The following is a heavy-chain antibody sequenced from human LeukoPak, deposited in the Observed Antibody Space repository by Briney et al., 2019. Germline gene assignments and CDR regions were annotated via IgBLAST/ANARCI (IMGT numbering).Heavy chain of an antibody. CDR2: TYYRANCSN. V-gene: IGHV6-1*01. CDR3: ARTYYYDSSGYPHPVPFDF. Sequence: SQTLSLTCAVSGDIVSSNSAAWNWIRQAPSRGLEWLVRTYYRANCSNDYALSVNSRITINPDTSTNHFSLQLNSVTPVDTAVYYCARTYYYDSSGYPHPVPFDFWGQGTLVTVSS. CDR1: GDIVSSNSAA. D-gene: IGHD3-22*01. J-gene: IGHJ4*02.